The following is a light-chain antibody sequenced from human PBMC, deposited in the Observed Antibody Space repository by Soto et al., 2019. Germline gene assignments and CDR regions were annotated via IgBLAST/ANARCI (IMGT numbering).Light chain of an antibody. CDR3: SSYAGSSNV. CDR2: DVS. Sequence: QSALTQPRSVSGSPGQSVTISCTGTSSDVGGYNYVSWYQQHSGKAPKVMIYDVSKRPSGVPDRFSGSKSGNTASLTVSGLQAEDEADYYCSSYAGSSNVFGTGTKLTVL. V-gene: IGLV2-11*01. J-gene: IGLJ1*01. CDR1: SSDVGGYNY.